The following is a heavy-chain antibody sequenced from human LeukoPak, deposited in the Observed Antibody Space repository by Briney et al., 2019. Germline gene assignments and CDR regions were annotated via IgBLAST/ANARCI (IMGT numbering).Heavy chain of an antibody. V-gene: IGHV3-21*01. CDR2: ISSSSSYI. J-gene: IGHJ4*02. D-gene: IGHD2-15*01. Sequence: PGGSLRLSCAASGFTFSAYTMNWVRQAPGKGLEWVSSISSSSSYIYYADSVKGRFTISRDNAKNSLYLQMNSLRAEDTAVYYCARDYIVVGVAAGFDYWGQGTLVTVSS. CDR3: ARDYIVVGVAAGFDY. CDR1: GFTFSAYT.